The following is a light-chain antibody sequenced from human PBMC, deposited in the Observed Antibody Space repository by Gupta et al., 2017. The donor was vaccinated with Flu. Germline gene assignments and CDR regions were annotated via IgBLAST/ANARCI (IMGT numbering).Light chain of an antibody. J-gene: IGKJ2*01. CDR2: ATS. CDR1: QSVNSIY. V-gene: IGKV3-20*01. Sequence: EIVLTQSPGTLSGSPGERATLSCRTSQSVNSIYLAWYQQKPGQPPRLLIYATSNRATGIPDRFSGSGSGTDFTLTISRLEPEDFAVYYCQQYVSSLSYTFGQGTKLEV. CDR3: QQYVSSLSYT.